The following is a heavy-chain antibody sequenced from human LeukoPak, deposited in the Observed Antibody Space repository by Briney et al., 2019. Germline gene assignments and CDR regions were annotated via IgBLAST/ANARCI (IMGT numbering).Heavy chain of an antibody. V-gene: IGHV3-23*01. CDR1: GFTFSTYA. J-gene: IGHJ4*02. Sequence: GGSLRPSCAASGFTFSTYAMSWVRQAPGKGLEWVSVISGGGTGTYYADSVKGRFTISRDNSKNTFYLQMNNLRAEDTARYYCAKDLARGDYGDYGVFDYWGQGTLVTVSS. CDR3: AKDLARGDYGDYGVFDY. CDR2: ISGGGTGT. D-gene: IGHD4-17*01.